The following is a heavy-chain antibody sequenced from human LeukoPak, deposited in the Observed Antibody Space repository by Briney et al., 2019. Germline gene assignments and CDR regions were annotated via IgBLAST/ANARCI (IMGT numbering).Heavy chain of an antibody. J-gene: IGHJ4*02. CDR2: ISGSGGGT. CDR3: AKASGWYRFDY. V-gene: IGHV3-23*01. Sequence: GGSLRLSCAASGFTFSSYAMSWVRQAPGKGLEWVSGISGSGGGTYYADSVKGRFTISRDNSKNTLYLQMNSLRAEDTAVYYCAKASGWYRFDYWGQGTLVTVSS. CDR1: GFTFSSYA. D-gene: IGHD6-19*01.